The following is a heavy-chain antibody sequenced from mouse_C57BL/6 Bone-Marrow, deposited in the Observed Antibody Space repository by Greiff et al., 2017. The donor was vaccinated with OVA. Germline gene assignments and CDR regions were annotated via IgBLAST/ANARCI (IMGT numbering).Heavy chain of an antibody. D-gene: IGHD1-1*01. CDR3: ARIFTTVVATHWYFDV. J-gene: IGHJ1*03. CDR2: IWWDDDK. Sequence: TLKVSFPLIFHPSPTLSLTCSFSWFSLSPFCLGVFWFRPPSFYGLEWLAHIWWDDDKYYNPALKSRLTISKDTSKNQVFLKIANVDTADTATYYGARIFTTVVATHWYFDVWGTGTTVTVSS. V-gene: IGHV8-8*01. CDR1: WFSLSPFCLG.